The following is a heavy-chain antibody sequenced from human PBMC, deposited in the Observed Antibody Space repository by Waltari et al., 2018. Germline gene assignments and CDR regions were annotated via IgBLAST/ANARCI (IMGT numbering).Heavy chain of an antibody. CDR2: ISWNSGSI. CDR3: AKLGGVGALHDSCDI. J-gene: IGHJ3*02. V-gene: IGHV3-9*01. D-gene: IGHD1-26*01. CDR1: GFTFDDYA. Sequence: EVQLVESGGGLVQPGRSLRLSCAASGFTFDDYAMHWVRQAPGKGLEWVSGISWNSGSIGCADSVKGRFTISRDNAKNSLYLQMNSLRAEDTALYYCAKLGGVGALHDSCDIWGQGTMVTVSS.